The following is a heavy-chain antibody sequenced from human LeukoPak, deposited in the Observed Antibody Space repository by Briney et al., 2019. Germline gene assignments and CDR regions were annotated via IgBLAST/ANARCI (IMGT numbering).Heavy chain of an antibody. CDR1: GGSISSGGYY. CDR3: ARAPGLDGDYFDY. Sequence: SETLSLTCTVSGGSISSGGYYWSWIRPHPGKGLEWIGYIYYSGSTYYNPSLKSRVTISVDTSKNQFSLKLSSVTAADTAVYYCARAPGLDGDYFDYWGQGTLVTVSS. CDR2: IYYSGST. J-gene: IGHJ4*02. D-gene: IGHD3/OR15-3a*01. V-gene: IGHV4-31*03.